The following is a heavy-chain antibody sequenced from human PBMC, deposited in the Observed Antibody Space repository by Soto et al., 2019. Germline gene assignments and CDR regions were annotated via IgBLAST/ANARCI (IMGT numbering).Heavy chain of an antibody. D-gene: IGHD5-12*01. CDR2: IYYSGST. Sequence: GSLRLSCTVSGGSISSYYWSWIRQPPGKGLEWIGYIYYSGSTNYNPSLKSRVTISVDTSKNQFSLKLSSVTAADTAVYYCARVDSGYDWYFDYWGQGTLVTVSS. CDR1: GGSISSYY. V-gene: IGHV4-59*01. CDR3: ARVDSGYDWYFDY. J-gene: IGHJ4*02.